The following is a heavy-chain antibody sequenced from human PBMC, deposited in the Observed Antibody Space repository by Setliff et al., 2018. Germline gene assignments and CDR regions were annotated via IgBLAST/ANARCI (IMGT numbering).Heavy chain of an antibody. CDR1: GFSFSGSA. D-gene: IGHD3-10*01. CDR2: IRGRTDNYAT. Sequence: GGSLRLSCAASGFSFSGSAVYWVRQASVKGLEWIGRIRGRTDNYATAYAASVRGRFTISRDDSKNTAYLQVNSLKTEDTAVYYCARDYYGSGSPNTNWFDPWGQGTLVTAPQ. J-gene: IGHJ5*02. V-gene: IGHV3-73*01. CDR3: ARDYYGSGSPNTNWFDP.